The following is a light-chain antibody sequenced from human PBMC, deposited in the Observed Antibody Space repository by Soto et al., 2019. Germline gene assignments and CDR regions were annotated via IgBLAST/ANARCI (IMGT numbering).Light chain of an antibody. CDR3: QQRADWPIT. CDR2: DAS. J-gene: IGKJ5*01. Sequence: IVLTQSPATLSLSPGERATLSCRASQYITIYLAWYQQKPGQAPRLLIYDASNRATGIPARFSGSGSGTDFTLTISSLEPDDFAVYYCQQRADWPITFGQGTRLEFK. CDR1: QYITIY. V-gene: IGKV3-11*01.